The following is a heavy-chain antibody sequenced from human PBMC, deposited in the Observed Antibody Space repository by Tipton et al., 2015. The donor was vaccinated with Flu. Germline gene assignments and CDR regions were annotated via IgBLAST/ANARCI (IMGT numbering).Heavy chain of an antibody. V-gene: IGHV4-39*07. Sequence: TLFLTCTVSGGSISSSSHYWGWIRQAPGRGLEWVGSIYYTGYPYYNSSLKSRLAMSIDTSKKQFSLRLSSVVAADTAVYYCAKVLFGWVESWAQGTLVTVS. J-gene: IGHJ5*01. CDR1: GGSISSSSHY. CDR3: AKVLFGWVES. CDR2: IYYTGYP. D-gene: IGHD3-16*01.